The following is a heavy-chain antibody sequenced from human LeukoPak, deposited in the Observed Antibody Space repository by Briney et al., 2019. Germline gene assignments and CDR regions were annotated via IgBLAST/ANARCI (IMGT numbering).Heavy chain of an antibody. Sequence: SETLSLTCAVYGGSFSGYYWSWIRQPPGKGLEWIGEINHSVSSNYNPSLKSRVTISVDTSNNHFSLKLSALAAADTAVYYCAGSLNSSRVFVGYWGEGTLVTVSS. V-gene: IGHV4-34*01. D-gene: IGHD6-13*01. CDR2: INHSVSS. CDR3: AGSLNSSRVFVGY. J-gene: IGHJ4*02. CDR1: GGSFSGYY.